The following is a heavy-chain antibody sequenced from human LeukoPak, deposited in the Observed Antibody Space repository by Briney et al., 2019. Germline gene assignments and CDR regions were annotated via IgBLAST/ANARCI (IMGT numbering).Heavy chain of an antibody. V-gene: IGHV1-18*01. Sequence: ASVKVSCKASGYTFTSYGISWVRQAPGQGLEWMGWISAYNGNTNYAQKLQGRVTMTTDTSTSTAYMELRSLRSDDTAVYYCARGPLLATGTSYYYYMDVWGKGTTVTVSS. CDR1: GYTFTSYG. CDR3: ARGPLLATGTSYYYYMDV. D-gene: IGHD1-7*01. CDR2: ISAYNGNT. J-gene: IGHJ6*03.